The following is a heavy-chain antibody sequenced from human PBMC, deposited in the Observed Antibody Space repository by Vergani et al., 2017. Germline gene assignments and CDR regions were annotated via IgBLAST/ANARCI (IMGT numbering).Heavy chain of an antibody. V-gene: IGHV4-39*01. CDR2: IYYSGST. J-gene: IGHJ4*02. CDR1: GGSISSSSYY. D-gene: IGHD4-23*01. CDR3: ARGSYGGSYYFDY. Sequence: QVQLQQWGAGLLKPSETLSLTCTVSGGSISSSSYYWGWIRQPPGKGLEWIGSIYYSGSTYYNPSLKSRVTISVDTSKNQFSLKLSSVTAADTAVYYCARGSYGGSYYFDYWGQGTLVTVSS.